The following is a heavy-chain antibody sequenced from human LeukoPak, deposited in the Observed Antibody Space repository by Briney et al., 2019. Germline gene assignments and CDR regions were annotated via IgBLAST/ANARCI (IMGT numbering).Heavy chain of an antibody. J-gene: IGHJ4*02. V-gene: IGHV3-30-3*02. Sequence: PGGSLRLSCAASGFTFSSYAMHWVRQAPGKGLEWVAVISYDGSNKYYADSVKGRFTISRGNSKNTLYLQMNSLRAEDAAVYYCAKDREDIVVVPAAMDGSTAFDYWGQGTLVTVSS. CDR2: ISYDGSNK. CDR1: GFTFSSYA. D-gene: IGHD2-2*01. CDR3: AKDREDIVVVPAAMDGSTAFDY.